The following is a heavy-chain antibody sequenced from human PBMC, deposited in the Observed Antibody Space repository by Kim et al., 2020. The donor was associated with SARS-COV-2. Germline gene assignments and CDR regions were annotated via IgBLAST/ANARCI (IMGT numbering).Heavy chain of an antibody. CDR2: IYYSGST. J-gene: IGHJ5*02. Sequence: SETLSLTCTVSGGSISSYYWSWIRQPPGKGLEWIGYIYYSGSTNYNPSLKSRVTISVDTSKNQFSLKLSSVTAADTSVYYCARDLGNFDSTTNWFDPWGQGTLVTVSS. V-gene: IGHV4-59*01. D-gene: IGHD3-9*01. CDR1: GGSISSYY. CDR3: ARDLGNFDSTTNWFDP.